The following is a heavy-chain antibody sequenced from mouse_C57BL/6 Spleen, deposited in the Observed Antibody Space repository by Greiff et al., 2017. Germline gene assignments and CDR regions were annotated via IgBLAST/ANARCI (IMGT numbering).Heavy chain of an antibody. V-gene: IGHV1-42*01. Sequence: VQLKQSGPELVKPGASVKISCKASGYSFTGYYMNWVKQSPEKSLEWIGEINPSTGGTTYNQKFKAKATLTVDKSSSTAYMQLKSLTSEDSAVYYCARLGGEYYFDYWGQGTTLTVSS. D-gene: IGHD3-1*01. CDR1: GYSFTGYY. CDR3: ARLGGEYYFDY. J-gene: IGHJ2*01. CDR2: INPSTGGT.